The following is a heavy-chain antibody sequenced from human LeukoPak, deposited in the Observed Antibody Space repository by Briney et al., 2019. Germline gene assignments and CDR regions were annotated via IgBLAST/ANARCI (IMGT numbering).Heavy chain of an antibody. CDR1: GGSISSSSYY. CDR2: INHSGST. CDR3: ARGSGGYDYLCAFDI. J-gene: IGHJ3*02. V-gene: IGHV4-39*07. Sequence: PSETLSLTCTVSGGSISSSSYYWSWIRQPPGKGLEWIGEINHSGSTNYNPSLKSRVTISVDTSKNQFSLKLSSVTAADTAVYYCARGSGGYDYLCAFDIWGQGTMVTVSS. D-gene: IGHD5-12*01.